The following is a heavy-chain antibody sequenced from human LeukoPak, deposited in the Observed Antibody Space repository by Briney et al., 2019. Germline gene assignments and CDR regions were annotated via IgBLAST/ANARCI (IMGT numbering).Heavy chain of an antibody. CDR1: GFTFSSYA. J-gene: IGHJ4*02. V-gene: IGHV3-23*01. Sequence: GGSLRLSCAASGFTFSSYAMSWVRQAPGKGLEWVSAIGSRGGSTYYADSVKGRFTISRDNSKNTLYLQMNSLRAEDTAVYYRAKLDQWLPFKIFDYWGQGTLVTVSS. CDR3: AKLDQWLPFKIFDY. D-gene: IGHD6-19*01. CDR2: IGSRGGST.